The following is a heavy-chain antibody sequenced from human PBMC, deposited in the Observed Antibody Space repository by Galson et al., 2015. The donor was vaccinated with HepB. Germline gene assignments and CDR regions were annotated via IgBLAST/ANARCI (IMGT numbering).Heavy chain of an antibody. CDR2: ISYDGSNK. CDR1: GFTFSSYG. J-gene: IGHJ6*02. Sequence: SLRLSCAASGFTFSSYGMHWVRQAPGKGLEWVAVISYDGSNKYYADSVKGRFTISRDNSKNTLYLQMNGLRAEDTAVYYCAKDRGAGWRGGMDVWGQGTTVTVSS. D-gene: IGHD3-10*01. CDR3: AKDRGAGWRGGMDV. V-gene: IGHV3-30*18.